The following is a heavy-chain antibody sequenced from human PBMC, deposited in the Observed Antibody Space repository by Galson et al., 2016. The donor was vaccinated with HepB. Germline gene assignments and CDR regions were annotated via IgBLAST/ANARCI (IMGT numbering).Heavy chain of an antibody. J-gene: IGHJ2*01. Sequence: SLRLSCAASGFTFRDSTMTWVRQAPGKGLEWVSTITGSGVSSYYAYSVKGRFTISRDNSKNNVYLQMNSLRADATAVYYCAKDGGTWGYYYGDWNLDLWGRGTLVTVSS. CDR2: ITGSGVSS. CDR3: AKDGGTWGYYYGDWNLDL. V-gene: IGHV3-23*01. CDR1: GFTFRDST. D-gene: IGHD3-22*01.